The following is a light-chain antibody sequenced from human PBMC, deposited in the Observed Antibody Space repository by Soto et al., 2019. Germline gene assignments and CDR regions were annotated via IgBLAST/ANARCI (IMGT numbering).Light chain of an antibody. CDR3: QKYDSAPLT. CDR1: QGIGTF. V-gene: IGKV1-27*01. Sequence: DIQMTQSPSSLSASIGDRVTITCRASQGIGTFLAWYQHKPGEAPKLLTYAASSLQSGVPSRFTGGGSGTEFTLTISSLQPDDVATYYCQKYDSAPLTFGGGTKVEIK. J-gene: IGKJ4*02. CDR2: AAS.